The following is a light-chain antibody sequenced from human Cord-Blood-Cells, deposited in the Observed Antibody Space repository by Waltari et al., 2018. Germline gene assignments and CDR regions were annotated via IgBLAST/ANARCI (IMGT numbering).Light chain of an antibody. Sequence: QSVLTQPPSVSAAPGQKVTISCPGSSSNLGNNYVSWYQQLPGTAPKLLIYENNKRPSGIPDRFSGSKSGTSATLGITGLQTGDEADYYCGTWDSSLSADWVFGGGTKLTVL. J-gene: IGLJ3*02. CDR1: SSNLGNNY. CDR2: ENN. CDR3: GTWDSSLSADWV. V-gene: IGLV1-51*02.